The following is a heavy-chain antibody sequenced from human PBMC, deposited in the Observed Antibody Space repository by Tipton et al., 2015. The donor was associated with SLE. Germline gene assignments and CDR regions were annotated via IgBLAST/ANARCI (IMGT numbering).Heavy chain of an antibody. CDR2: INHSGST. CDR3: ARRRGLVVVVPAAMEGFDP. D-gene: IGHD2-2*01. CDR1: GGSFSGYY. Sequence: LSLTCAVYGGSFSGYYWSWIRQPPGKGLEWIGEINHSGSTNYNPSLKSRVTISVDTSKNQLSLNLSSVTAADTAVYYCARRRGLVVVVPAAMEGFDPWGQGTLVTVSS. V-gene: IGHV4-34*01. J-gene: IGHJ5*02.